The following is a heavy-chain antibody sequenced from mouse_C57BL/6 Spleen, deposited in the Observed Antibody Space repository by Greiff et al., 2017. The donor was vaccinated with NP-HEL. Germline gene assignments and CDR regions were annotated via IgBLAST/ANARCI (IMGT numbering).Heavy chain of an antibody. CDR1: GYAFTNYL. J-gene: IGHJ2*01. V-gene: IGHV1-54*01. CDR2: INPGSGGT. Sequence: QVQLQQSGAELVRPGTSVKVSCKASGYAFTNYLIEWVKQRPGQGLEWIGVINPGSGGTNYNEKFKGKATLTADKSSITAYMQLSSLTSEDSAVYFFARRGGYWGQGTTLTVSS. CDR3: ARRGGY.